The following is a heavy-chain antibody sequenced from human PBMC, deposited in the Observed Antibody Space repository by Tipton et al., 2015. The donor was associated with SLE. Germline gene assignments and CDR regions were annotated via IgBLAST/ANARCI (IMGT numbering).Heavy chain of an antibody. CDR1: GYTFTRYY. V-gene: IGHV1-46*01. CDR2: INPTGDTT. Sequence: QLVQSGPEVKKPGASVKLSCKASGYTFTRYYMHWVRQAPGQGLEWMGLINPTGDTTRYTQQFQGRITMTRDTSTTTVYMELNSLRSEDTAVYYCAREGTGSYGYYFDYWGQGALVTVSS. D-gene: IGHD3-10*01. J-gene: IGHJ4*02. CDR3: AREGTGSYGYYFDY.